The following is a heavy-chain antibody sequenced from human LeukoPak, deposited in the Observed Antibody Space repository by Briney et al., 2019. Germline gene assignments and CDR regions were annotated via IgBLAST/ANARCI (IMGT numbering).Heavy chain of an antibody. CDR2: IKQDGSEK. CDR3: ASEKDIDDHGDYEATYYFDY. V-gene: IGHV3-7*01. Sequence: GGSLRLSCAASGFTLSSYWMSWVRQAPGKGLEWVANIKQDGSEKYYADSVKGRFTISRDNAKNSLYLQMNSLRAEDTAVYYCASEKDIDDHGDYEATYYFDYWGQGTLVTVSS. J-gene: IGHJ4*02. D-gene: IGHD4-17*01. CDR1: GFTLSSYW.